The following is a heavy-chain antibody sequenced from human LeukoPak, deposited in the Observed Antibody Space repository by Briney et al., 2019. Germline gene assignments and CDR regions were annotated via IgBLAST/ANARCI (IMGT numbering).Heavy chain of an antibody. D-gene: IGHD3-10*01. CDR1: SESFSGYY. CDR2: IFYSGST. J-gene: IGHJ3*02. Sequence: SETLSLTCAVYSESFSGYYWNWIRQPPGKGLEWIGNIFYSGSTYYSPSLRSRVTISLDTSRNQFSLKLNSVTAADTAVYYCAKSNGYGLVDIWGQGTMVTVSS. CDR3: AKSNGYGLVDI. V-gene: IGHV4-34*12.